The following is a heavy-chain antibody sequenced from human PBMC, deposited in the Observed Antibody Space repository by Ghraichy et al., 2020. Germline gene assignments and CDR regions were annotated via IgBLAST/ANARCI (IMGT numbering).Heavy chain of an antibody. CDR3: ARVNYCGSTSCYLFDP. CDR2: IYHSGST. J-gene: IGHJ5*02. Sequence: SETLSLTCTVSGHSISSGYYWGWIRQPPGKGLEWIGSIYHSGSTYYNPSLKSRVTISVDTSKNQFSLKLSSVTAADTAVYYCARVNYCGSTSCYLFDPWGQGTLVTVSS. V-gene: IGHV4-38-2*02. D-gene: IGHD2-2*01. CDR1: GHSISSGYY.